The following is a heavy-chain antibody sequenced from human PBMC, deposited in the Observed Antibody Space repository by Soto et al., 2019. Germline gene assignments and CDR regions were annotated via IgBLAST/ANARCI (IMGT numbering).Heavy chain of an antibody. V-gene: IGHV5-51*01. Sequence: PGESLKSSCQCSGYTFSNFWIGWVRQLPGKGLEWMGIIYPGDHETRYSPSFHGKVTISADKSINTAYLQWNSLEASDTAFYFCARSTRSSPYFDYWGQGALVTVSS. CDR2: IYPGDHET. J-gene: IGHJ4*02. CDR1: GYTFSNFW. CDR3: ARSTRSSPYFDY. D-gene: IGHD6-13*01.